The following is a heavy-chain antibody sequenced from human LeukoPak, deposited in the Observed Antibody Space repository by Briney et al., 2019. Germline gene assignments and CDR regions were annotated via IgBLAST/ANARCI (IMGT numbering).Heavy chain of an antibody. CDR2: ISGSGGST. CDR1: RFTFSSSA. J-gene: IGHJ4*02. CDR3: AKGGKWDVTPFDY. D-gene: IGHD1-26*01. Sequence: GGSLRLSCAASRFTFSSSAMSWVRQAPGKGLEWVSTISGSGGSTYSADSVKGRFTISRDNSKNTLYLQVNSLRAEDTAVYYCAKGGKWDVTPFDYWGQGTLVTVSS. V-gene: IGHV3-23*01.